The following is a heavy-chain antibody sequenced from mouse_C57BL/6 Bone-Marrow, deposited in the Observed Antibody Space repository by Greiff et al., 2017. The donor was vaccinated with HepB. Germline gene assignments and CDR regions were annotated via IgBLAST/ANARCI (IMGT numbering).Heavy chain of an antibody. CDR3: ARGGGSSYPYAMDY. CDR1: GFNIKNTY. D-gene: IGHD1-1*01. CDR2: IDPANGNT. J-gene: IGHJ4*01. Sequence: VHVKQSVAELVRPGASVKLSCTASGFNIKNTYMHWVKQRPEQGLEWIGRIDPANGNTKYAPKFQGKATITADTSSNTAYLQLSSLTSEDTAIYYCARGGGSSYPYAMDYWGQGTSVTGSS. V-gene: IGHV14-3*01.